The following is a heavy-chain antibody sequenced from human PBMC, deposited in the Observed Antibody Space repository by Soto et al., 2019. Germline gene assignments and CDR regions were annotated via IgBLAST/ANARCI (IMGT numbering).Heavy chain of an antibody. Sequence: EVQLLESGGGLVQPGGSLRLSCVASGFTFSYYTMSWVRQAPGKGLEWVSGISNSGDTIYYADSVKGRFTISRDNFKNTLYLEMTSLRGDDTAVYYCAAPVPVPTHYAYYDMDVWCQGTTVTVSS. V-gene: IGHV3-23*01. D-gene: IGHD2-2*01. CDR2: ISNSGDTI. CDR1: GFTFSYYT. CDR3: AAPVPVPTHYAYYDMDV. J-gene: IGHJ6*02.